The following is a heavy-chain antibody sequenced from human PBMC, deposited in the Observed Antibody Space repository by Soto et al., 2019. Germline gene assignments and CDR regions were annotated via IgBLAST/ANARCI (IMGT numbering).Heavy chain of an antibody. CDR1: GFTFSSYG. D-gene: IGHD7-27*01. CDR3: ARAGSVFHWGPFDY. CDR2: IWNDGHNK. V-gene: IGHV3-33*01. Sequence: QVQLVESGGGVVQPGRSLRLSCAASGFTFSSYGMHWVRQAPGKGLEWVAVIWNDGHNKYYSDSVKGRFTISRDNSKNTLDLQMNSLRAEDTAVYYCARAGSVFHWGPFDYWGQGTLVTVSS. J-gene: IGHJ4*02.